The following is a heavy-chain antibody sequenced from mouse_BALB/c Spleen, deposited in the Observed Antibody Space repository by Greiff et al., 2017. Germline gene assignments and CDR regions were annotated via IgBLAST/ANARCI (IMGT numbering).Heavy chain of an antibody. CDR2: IYPGDGDT. J-gene: IGHJ4*01. V-gene: IGHV1-82*01. CDR3: AREGIYYYGSSSLYAMDY. D-gene: IGHD1-1*01. Sequence: VQLQQSGPELVKPGASVKISCKASGYAFSSSWMNWVKQRPGQGLEWIGRIYPGDGDTNYNGKFKGKATLTADKSSSTAYMQLSSLTSVDSAVYFCAREGIYYYGSSSLYAMDYWGQGTSVTVSS. CDR1: GYAFSSSW.